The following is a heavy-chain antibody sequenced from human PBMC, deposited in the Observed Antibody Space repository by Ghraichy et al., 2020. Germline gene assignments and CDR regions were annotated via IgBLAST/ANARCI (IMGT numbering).Heavy chain of an antibody. CDR2: INNRGDST. V-gene: IGHV3-23*01. D-gene: IGHD3-16*01. Sequence: GGSLRLSCAASGLTFSTYAMTWVRQAPGKGLEWVSSINNRGDSTYYADSVKGRFTISRDNSKITLYLQMDSLRAEDTAVYYCATGGGSSWVDSWGQGTLVTASS. J-gene: IGHJ5*01. CDR1: GLTFSTYA. CDR3: ATGGGSSWVDS.